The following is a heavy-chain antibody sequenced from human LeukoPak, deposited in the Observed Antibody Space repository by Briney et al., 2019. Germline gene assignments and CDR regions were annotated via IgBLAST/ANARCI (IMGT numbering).Heavy chain of an antibody. J-gene: IGHJ6*03. V-gene: IGHV5-51*01. D-gene: IGHD6-6*01. CDR1: GYSFTSYW. Sequence: LGESLKISCKGSGYSFTSYWIGWVRQMPGKGPEWMGIIYPGDSDTRYSPSFQGQVTISADKSISTAYLQWSSLKASDTAMYYCASHSSSSTYYYYYYMDVWGKGTTVTVSS. CDR3: ASHSSSSTYYYYYYMDV. CDR2: IYPGDSDT.